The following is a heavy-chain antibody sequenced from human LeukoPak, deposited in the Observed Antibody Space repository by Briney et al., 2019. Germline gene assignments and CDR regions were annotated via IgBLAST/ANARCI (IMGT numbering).Heavy chain of an antibody. CDR2: ISYDGSNK. J-gene: IGHJ5*02. CDR1: GFTFSSYG. Sequence: GGSLRLSCAASGFTFSSYGMHWVRQAPGKGLEWVAVISYDGSNKYYADSVKGRFTISRDNSKNTLYLQMNSLRAEDTAVYYCAKDRALGYCSSTSCSGTWFDPWGQGTLVTVSS. V-gene: IGHV3-30*18. CDR3: AKDRALGYCSSTSCSGTWFDP. D-gene: IGHD2-2*01.